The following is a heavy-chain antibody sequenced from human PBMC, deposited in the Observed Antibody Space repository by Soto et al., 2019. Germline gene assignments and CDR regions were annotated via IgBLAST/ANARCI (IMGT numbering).Heavy chain of an antibody. J-gene: IGHJ5*02. Sequence: PSETLSLTCTVSGGSISSGGYYWSWIRQHPGKGLEWIGYIYYSGSTYYNPSLKSRVTISVDTSKNQFSLKLSSVTAADTAVYSWARGWLGDLSSWVWSAPWGQGTRATVSS. D-gene: IGHD3-10*01. CDR3: ARGWLGDLSSWVWSAP. CDR1: GGSISSGGYY. V-gene: IGHV4-31*03. CDR2: IYYSGST.